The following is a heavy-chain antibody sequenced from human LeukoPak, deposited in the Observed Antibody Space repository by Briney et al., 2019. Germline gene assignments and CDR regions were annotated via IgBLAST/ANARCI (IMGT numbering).Heavy chain of an antibody. V-gene: IGHV4-59*01. CDR3: ARAGTDYSIRFDY. D-gene: IGHD4-11*01. J-gene: IGHJ4*02. CDR1: GASISSYY. CDR2: IYYSGST. Sequence: SETLSLTCTVSGASISSYYWSWIRQPPGKGLEWIGYIYYSGSTNYNPSLNSRVTISVDTSKNQFSLKLSSVTAADTAVYYCARAGTDYSIRFDYWGQGTLVTVSS.